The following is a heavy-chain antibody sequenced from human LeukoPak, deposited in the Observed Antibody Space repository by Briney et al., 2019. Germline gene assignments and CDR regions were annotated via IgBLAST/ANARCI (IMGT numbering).Heavy chain of an antibody. V-gene: IGHV3-30-3*01. CDR1: GFTFSSYA. J-gene: IGHJ2*01. CDR2: ISYDGSNK. Sequence: GRSLRLSCAASGFTFSSYAMHWVRQAPGKGLEWVAVISYDGSNKYYADSVKGRFTISRDNSKNTLYLQMNSLRAEDTAVYYCARAPNFNWYFDLWGRGTLVTVSS. D-gene: IGHD3-3*01. CDR3: ARAPNFNWYFDL.